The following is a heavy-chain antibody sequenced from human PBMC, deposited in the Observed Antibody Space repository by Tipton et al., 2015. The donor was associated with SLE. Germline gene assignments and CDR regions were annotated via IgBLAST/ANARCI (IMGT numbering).Heavy chain of an antibody. CDR2: IFYSDNT. Sequence: TLSLTCTVSGGSISTFYWTWIRQPPGKGLEWIGYIFYSDNTNYNPSLKSRVTISVDTSKNQFSLDLNSVTAADTAVYYCARGYTPYGFEWGGPGPMVSASS. CDR3: ARGYTPYGFEW. V-gene: IGHV4-59*01. D-gene: IGHD3-10*01. CDR1: GGSISTFY. J-gene: IGHJ3*01.